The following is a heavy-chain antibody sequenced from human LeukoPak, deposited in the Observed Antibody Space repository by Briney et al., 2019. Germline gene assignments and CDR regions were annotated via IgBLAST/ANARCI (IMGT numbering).Heavy chain of an antibody. J-gene: IGHJ3*02. CDR1: GYTFTSYD. CDR2: MNPNSGNT. CDR3: ARDLLGYCSSTSCYTGAFDI. Sequence: ASVKVSCKASGYTFTSYDINWVRQATGQGLEWMGWMNPNSGNTGYAQKFQGRVTITGNTSISTAYMELSRLRSDDTAVYYCARDLLGYCSSTSCYTGAFDIWGQGTMVTVSS. D-gene: IGHD2-2*02. V-gene: IGHV1-8*03.